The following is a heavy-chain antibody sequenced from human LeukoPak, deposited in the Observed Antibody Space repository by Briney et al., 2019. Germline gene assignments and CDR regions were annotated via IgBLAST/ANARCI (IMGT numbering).Heavy chain of an antibody. Sequence: GGSLRLSCAASGFTFSSYWMSWVRQAPGKGLEWVANIKQDGSEKYYVDSVKGRFTISRDNAKNSLYLQMNSLKTEDTAVYYCEAYYDFWSGTSLGYWGQGTLVTVSS. CDR3: EAYYDFWSGTSLGY. V-gene: IGHV3-7*03. J-gene: IGHJ4*02. CDR2: IKQDGSEK. CDR1: GFTFSSYW. D-gene: IGHD3-3*01.